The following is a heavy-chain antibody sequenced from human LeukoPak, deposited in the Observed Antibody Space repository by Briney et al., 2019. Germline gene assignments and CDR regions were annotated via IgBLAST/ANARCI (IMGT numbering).Heavy chain of an antibody. J-gene: IGHJ4*02. Sequence: GGSLRLSCAASGFTVSSNYMSWVRQAPGKGLEWVSVIYSGGSTYYADSVKGRFTISRDNSKNTLYLQMNSLRAEDTAVYYCASVRYDILTGFYFDYWGQETLVTVSS. CDR2: IYSGGST. D-gene: IGHD3-9*01. CDR3: ASVRYDILTGFYFDY. V-gene: IGHV3-53*01. CDR1: GFTVSSNY.